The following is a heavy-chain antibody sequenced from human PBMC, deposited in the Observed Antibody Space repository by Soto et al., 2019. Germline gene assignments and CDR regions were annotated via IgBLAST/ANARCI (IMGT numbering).Heavy chain of an antibody. D-gene: IGHD3-22*01. Sequence: QITLKESGPTLVKPTQTLTLTCTFSGFSLSTNGVGVGWIRQPPGKALEWLALIYWDDDKRYSPSLKSRLTTTRDTSXTXVXLXXTNMDPVDTATYYCAHRFGLPTWDSRGHHSECFQDWGQGTLVTVSS. CDR3: AHRFGLPTWDSRGHHSECFQD. CDR2: IYWDDDK. CDR1: GFSLSTNGVG. J-gene: IGHJ1*01. V-gene: IGHV2-5*02.